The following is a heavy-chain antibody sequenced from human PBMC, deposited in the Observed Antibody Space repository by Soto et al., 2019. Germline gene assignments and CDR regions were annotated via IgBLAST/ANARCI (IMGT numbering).Heavy chain of an antibody. J-gene: IGHJ4*02. CDR2: ISYDGSNK. V-gene: IGHV3-30*18. D-gene: IGHD5-12*01. CDR3: AKDGREMATKPRGYFDY. Sequence: QVQLVESGGGVVQPGRSLRLSCAASGFTFSSYGMYWVRQAPGKGLEWVAVISYDGSNKYYADSVKGRFTISRDNSKNXXYLQMNSLRAEDTAVYYCAKDGREMATKPRGYFDYWGQGTLVTVSS. CDR1: GFTFSSYG.